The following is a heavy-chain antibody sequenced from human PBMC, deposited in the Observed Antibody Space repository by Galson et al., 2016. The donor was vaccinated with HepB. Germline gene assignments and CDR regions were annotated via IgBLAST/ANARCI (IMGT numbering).Heavy chain of an antibody. V-gene: IGHV4-31*03. CDR3: ARVKGVGMTTVNTLDY. Sequence: TLSLTCTVSGDSISSGDYYWSWIRQHPGKGLEWIGSIYYSGNTHYKPSLKSRVTISVDTSKNQFSLKLTSVTAADTAVYYCARVKGVGMTTVNTLDYWGQGTLITVSS. D-gene: IGHD4-17*01. J-gene: IGHJ4*02. CDR2: IYYSGNT. CDR1: GDSISSGDYY.